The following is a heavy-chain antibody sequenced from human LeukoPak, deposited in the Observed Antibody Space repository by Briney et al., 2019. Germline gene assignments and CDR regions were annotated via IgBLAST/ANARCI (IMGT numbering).Heavy chain of an antibody. CDR3: ARVHARGGIVDY. CDR1: GGSMSNYY. V-gene: IGHV4-59*01. CDR2: IYYSGST. J-gene: IGHJ4*02. Sequence: PSETLSLTCTVSGGSMSNYYWSWIRQPPGKGLEWIGYIYYSGSTSYNPSLKSRVTISVDTSKNQFSLKLSSVTAADTAVYYCARVHARGGIVDYWGQGTLVTVSS. D-gene: IGHD3-16*01.